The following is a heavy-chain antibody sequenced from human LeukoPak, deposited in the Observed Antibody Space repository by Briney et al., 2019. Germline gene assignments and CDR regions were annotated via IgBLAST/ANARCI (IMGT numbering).Heavy chain of an antibody. CDR2: IYDRGPA. J-gene: IGHJ4*02. CDR3: ARVREAETNPCPDY. V-gene: IGHV4-30-2*05. CDR1: GYAITSGGFS. Sequence: SETLSLTCTVSGYAITSGGFSWNWIRQPPGKGLEWIGCIYDRGPAYYNPSLKSQVTISVDTSKNQFSLKLSSVTAADTAVYYCARVREAETNPCPDYWGQGTLVTVSS. D-gene: IGHD1-14*01.